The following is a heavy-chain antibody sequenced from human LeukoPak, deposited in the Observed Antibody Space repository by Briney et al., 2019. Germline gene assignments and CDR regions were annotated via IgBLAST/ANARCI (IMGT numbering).Heavy chain of an antibody. J-gene: IGHJ4*02. CDR1: GFPFTSYA. V-gene: IGHV7-4-1*02. CDR3: ARAGYCSAAGCRLWAY. D-gene: IGHD2-15*01. Sequence: ASVKVSCKASGFPFTSYAIHWVRQAPGQGLEWMGWINTNTGNPTYAQGFTGRFVFSLDTSVSTAYLQISSLKPEDTAVYYCARAGYCSAAGCRLWAYWGQGTLVTVSS. CDR2: INTNTGNP.